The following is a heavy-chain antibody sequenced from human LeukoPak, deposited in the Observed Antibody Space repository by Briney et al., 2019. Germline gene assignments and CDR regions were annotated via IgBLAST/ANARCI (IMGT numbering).Heavy chain of an antibody. V-gene: IGHV1-69*05. J-gene: IGHJ4*02. Sequence: SVKVSCKASGGTFISYAISWVRQAPGQGLEWMGRIIPIFGTANYAQKFQGRVTITTDESTSTAYMELSSLRSEDTAVYYCARGAYYYVSSGYPRFDYWGQGTLVTVSS. D-gene: IGHD3-22*01. CDR2: IIPIFGTA. CDR1: GGTFISYA. CDR3: ARGAYYYVSSGYPRFDY.